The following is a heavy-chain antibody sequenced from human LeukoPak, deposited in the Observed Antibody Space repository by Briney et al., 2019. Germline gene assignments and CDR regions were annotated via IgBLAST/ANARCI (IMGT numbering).Heavy chain of an antibody. D-gene: IGHD1-26*01. CDR2: IYNGVNT. CDR1: GASVSSASY. CDR3: ARSRAFNSGAFDP. V-gene: IGHV4-61*01. Sequence: AETLSLTCTVSGASVSSASYWTWIRQPPGKGVEWIAHIYNGVNTNYNPSLKSRVTISVDTSKNQFSLRLNSVTAADTAVYYCARSRAFNSGAFDPWGQGSLVTVSS. J-gene: IGHJ5*02.